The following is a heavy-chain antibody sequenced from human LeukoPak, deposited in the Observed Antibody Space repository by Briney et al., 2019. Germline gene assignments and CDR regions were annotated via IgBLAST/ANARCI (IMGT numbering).Heavy chain of an antibody. V-gene: IGHV1-2*02. J-gene: IGHJ5*02. CDR3: AREVVDGSGKSITSDCFDP. D-gene: IGHD3-10*01. Sequence: ASVKVSCKASGYIFSGYYLHWVRQAPGQGLEWMGWINPNSGGTKYAQKFQGRVTMTRDTSISTAYMELSRLRSDDTAVYYCAREVVDGSGKSITSDCFDPWGQGSLVTVSS. CDR1: GYIFSGYY. CDR2: INPNSGGT.